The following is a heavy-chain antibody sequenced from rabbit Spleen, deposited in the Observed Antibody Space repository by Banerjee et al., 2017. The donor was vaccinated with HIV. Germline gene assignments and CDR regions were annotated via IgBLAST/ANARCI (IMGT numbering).Heavy chain of an antibody. CDR3: ARDSGSNAYIDVYFNL. Sequence: QQQLVESGGGLVKPGGTLTLTCNASGIDFSSHYYICWVRQAPGKGLEWIAYIDTGSSDTYHASWAKGRFTISKASSTTVTLQMTSLTAADTATYFCARDSGSNAYIDVYFNLWGQGTLVTVS. CDR2: IDTGSSDT. CDR1: GIDFSSHYY. D-gene: IGHD4-2*01. V-gene: IGHV1S45*01. J-gene: IGHJ4*01.